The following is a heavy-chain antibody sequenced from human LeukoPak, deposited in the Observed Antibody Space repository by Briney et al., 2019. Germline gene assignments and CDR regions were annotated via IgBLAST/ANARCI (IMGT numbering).Heavy chain of an antibody. CDR3: AKDIFSLGYYYGSGYFDY. V-gene: IGHV3-43*02. CDR2: ISGDGGST. Sequence: GGSLRLSCAASGFTFNNHWMHWVRQAPGKGLEWFSLISGDGGSTYYADSVKGRFTSSRDNSKNSLYLQMNSLRTEDTALYYCAKDIFSLGYYYGSGYFDYWGQGTLVTVSS. D-gene: IGHD3-10*01. CDR1: GFTFNNHW. J-gene: IGHJ4*02.